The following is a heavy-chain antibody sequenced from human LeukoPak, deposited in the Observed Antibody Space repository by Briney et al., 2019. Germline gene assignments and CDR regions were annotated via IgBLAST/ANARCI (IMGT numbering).Heavy chain of an antibody. V-gene: IGHV3-7*01. Sequence: GGSLRLSCAASGFTFSSDWMSRVRQAPGKGLEWVANIKQDGSEKYYVDSVKGRFTISRDNAKNSLYLQMNSLRAEDTAVYYCAKRYSENYQYFFDYWGQGTLVTVSS. CDR2: IKQDGSEK. J-gene: IGHJ4*02. CDR3: AKRYSENYQYFFDY. CDR1: GFTFSSDW. D-gene: IGHD1-26*01.